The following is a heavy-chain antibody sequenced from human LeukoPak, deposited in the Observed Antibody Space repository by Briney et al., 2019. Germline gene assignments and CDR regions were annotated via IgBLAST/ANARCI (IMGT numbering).Heavy chain of an antibody. CDR1: GGTFSSYA. CDR3: ARACWSSTSCYIDY. V-gene: IGHV1-69*04. D-gene: IGHD2-2*02. Sequence: SVKVSCKASGGTFSSYAISWVRQAPGQGLEWMGRIIPILGIANYAQKFQGRVTITADKSTSTAYMELSSLRSEDTAVYYCARACWSSTSCYIDYWGQGTLVTVSS. CDR2: IIPILGIA. J-gene: IGHJ4*02.